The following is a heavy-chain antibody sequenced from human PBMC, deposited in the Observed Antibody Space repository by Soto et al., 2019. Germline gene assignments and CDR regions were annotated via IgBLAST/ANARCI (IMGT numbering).Heavy chain of an antibody. V-gene: IGHV4-61*08. CDR2: IYFSGST. CDR3: ATAAETLLIQPNLDY. J-gene: IGHJ4*02. Sequence: QVQLQESGPGLVKPSETLSLTCNVSGDSVSSSGYYWSWIRQPPGKGLEWIGYIYFSGSTNYNPSLNSRVTISADTSKNQFSLKLTSVTAADTAVYYCATAAETLLIQPNLDYWGQGTLVTVSA. CDR1: GDSVSSSGYY. D-gene: IGHD5-18*01.